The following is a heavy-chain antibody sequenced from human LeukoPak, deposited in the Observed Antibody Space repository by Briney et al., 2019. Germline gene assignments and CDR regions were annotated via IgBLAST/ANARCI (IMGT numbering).Heavy chain of an antibody. CDR1: GGTFSSYA. D-gene: IGHD5-12*01. J-gene: IGHJ4*02. Sequence: SVKVSSKASGGTFSSYAISWVRQAPGQGLEWMGGIIPIFGTANYAQKFQGRVTITTDESTSTAYMELSSLRSEDTAVYYCARDRPDLVGSGHHFDYWGQGTLVTVSS. CDR2: IIPIFGTA. CDR3: ARDRPDLVGSGHHFDY. V-gene: IGHV1-69*05.